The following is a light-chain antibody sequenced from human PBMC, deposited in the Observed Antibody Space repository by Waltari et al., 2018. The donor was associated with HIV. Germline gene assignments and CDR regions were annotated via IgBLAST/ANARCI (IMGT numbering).Light chain of an antibody. V-gene: IGKV3-20*01. Sequence: EIVLTQSPGTLSLSPGVRATLSCRASQSVSGNYVAWYQQKVGQAPRLLIDGATSRATGIPDRFSGSGSGTEVTRTVSRLECEDFAVYYCQQYSNWPPGPVTFGGGTKVEIK. CDR3: QQYSNWPPGPVT. CDR1: QSVSGNY. CDR2: GAT. J-gene: IGKJ4*02.